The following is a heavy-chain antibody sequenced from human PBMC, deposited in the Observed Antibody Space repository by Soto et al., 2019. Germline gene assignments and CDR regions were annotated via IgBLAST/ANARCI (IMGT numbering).Heavy chain of an antibody. V-gene: IGHV3-23*01. Sequence: QSGGSLRLSCAASGFTFSSYAMCWVRQAPGRGLEWVSDISAGGGSTYYADSVKGRFTISRDNSKNTLYLQVNGLRAEDTAVYYCAKGYISAWPYYFDFWGQGTLVTVSS. CDR1: GFTFSSYA. D-gene: IGHD6-19*01. CDR3: AKGYISAWPYYFDF. CDR2: ISAGGGST. J-gene: IGHJ4*02.